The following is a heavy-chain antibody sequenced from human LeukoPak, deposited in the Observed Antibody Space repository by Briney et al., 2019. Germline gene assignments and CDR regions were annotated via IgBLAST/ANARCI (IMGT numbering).Heavy chain of an antibody. D-gene: IGHD2-15*01. V-gene: IGHV4-39*01. J-gene: IGHJ3*02. CDR2: IYYSGST. Sequence: SETLSLTSSVPGDSISSSGHYWGWIRHPPGKGQEWIGSIYYSGSTHYNPSLKSRVTISADTSKNQFSLKLTSVTAADTAVYFCDSGASFEAFDIWGQGTMVTVSS. CDR1: GDSISSSGHY. CDR3: DSGASFEAFDI.